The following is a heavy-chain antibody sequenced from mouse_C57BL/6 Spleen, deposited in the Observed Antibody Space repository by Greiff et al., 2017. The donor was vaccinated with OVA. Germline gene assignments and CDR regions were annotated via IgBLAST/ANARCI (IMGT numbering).Heavy chain of an antibody. CDR3: ARGGGTWDY. D-gene: IGHD3-3*01. V-gene: IGHV1-50*01. CDR1: GYTFTSYW. Sequence: VQLQQPGAELVKPGASVKLSCKASGYTFTSYWMQWVKQRPGQGLEWIGEIDPSDSYTNYNQKFKGKATLTVDTSSSTAYMQLSSLTSEDSAVYYCARGGGTWDYWGKGTTLTVSS. CDR2: IDPSDSYT. J-gene: IGHJ2*01.